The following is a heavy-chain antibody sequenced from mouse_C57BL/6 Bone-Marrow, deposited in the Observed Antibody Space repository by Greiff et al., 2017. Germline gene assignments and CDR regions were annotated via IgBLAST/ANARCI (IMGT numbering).Heavy chain of an antibody. V-gene: IGHV6-6*01. J-gene: IGHJ2*01. CDR1: GFTFSDAW. D-gene: IGHD1-1*01. CDR2: IRNKANNHAT. CDR3: TARADYYGSRFDY. Sequence: EVKLEESGGGLVQPGGSMKLSCAASGFTFSDAWMDWVRQSPEKGLEWVAEIRNKANNHATYYAESVKGRFTISRDDSKSSVYLQMNSLRAEDTGIYYCTARADYYGSRFDYWGQGTTLTVSS.